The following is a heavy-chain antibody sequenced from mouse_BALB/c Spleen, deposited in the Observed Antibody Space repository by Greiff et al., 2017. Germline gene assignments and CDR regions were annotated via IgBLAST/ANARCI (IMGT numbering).Heavy chain of an antibody. Sequence: EVKLVESGAELVKPGASVKLSCTASGFNIKDTYMHWVKQRPEQGLEWIGRIDPANGNTKYDPKFQGKATITADTSSNTAYLQLSSLTSEDTAVYYCARGGSSGFAYWGQGTLVTVSA. CDR1: GFNIKDTY. J-gene: IGHJ3*01. CDR2: IDPANGNT. V-gene: IGHV14-3*02. D-gene: IGHD3-1*01. CDR3: ARGGSSGFAY.